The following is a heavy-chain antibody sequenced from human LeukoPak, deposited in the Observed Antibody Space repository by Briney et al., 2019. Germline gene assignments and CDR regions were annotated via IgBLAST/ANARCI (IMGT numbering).Heavy chain of an antibody. CDR2: ISGSGGST. D-gene: IGHD3-22*01. V-gene: IGHV3-23*01. Sequence: GGSLRLSCAASGFTFSSYGMSWVRQAPGKGLEWVSAISGSGGSTYYADSVKGRFTISRDNSKNTLYLQMNSLKAEDTAIYYCAKDPTDFDSSGQTYFDYWGQGTLVTVSS. CDR3: AKDPTDFDSSGQTYFDY. CDR1: GFTFSSYG. J-gene: IGHJ4*02.